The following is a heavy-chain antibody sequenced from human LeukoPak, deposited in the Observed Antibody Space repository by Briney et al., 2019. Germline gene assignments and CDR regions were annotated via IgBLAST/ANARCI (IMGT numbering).Heavy chain of an antibody. Sequence: GGSLRLSCAASGFTFSSYWMSWVRQAPGKGLEWVANINQTGSEKYFVDSVKGRFTISRDNAKNSLYLQMNSLRAEDTAVYYCARDYGGSSPFDYWGQGTLVTVSS. D-gene: IGHD4-23*01. J-gene: IGHJ4*02. CDR3: ARDYGGSSPFDY. CDR1: GFTFSSYW. CDR2: INQTGSEK. V-gene: IGHV3-7*01.